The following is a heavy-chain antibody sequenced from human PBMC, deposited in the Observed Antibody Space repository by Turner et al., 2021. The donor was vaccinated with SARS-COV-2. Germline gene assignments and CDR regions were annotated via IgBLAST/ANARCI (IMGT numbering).Heavy chain of an antibody. D-gene: IGHD1-7*01. CDR2: FNPEDGES. CDR3: ATSWELPDAYFDS. J-gene: IGHJ4*02. CDR1: GYTLSELS. Sequence: QVQLLQSGAEVKKPGASVKVSCKVSGYTLSELSIHWVRQAPGKGPEWMVGFNPEDGESIYAQMFQGRFSLTEYTSTDTLYMELSSLRSEDTAVYYCATSWELPDAYFDSWGQGTLVTVSS. V-gene: IGHV1-24*01.